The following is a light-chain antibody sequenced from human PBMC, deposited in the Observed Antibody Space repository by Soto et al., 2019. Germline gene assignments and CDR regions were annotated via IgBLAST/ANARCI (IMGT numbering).Light chain of an antibody. CDR2: KAS. J-gene: IGKJ1*01. CDR1: QTISSW. V-gene: IGKV1-5*03. Sequence: DIQMTQSPSTLSGSVGDRVTITCRASQTISSWLAWYQQKRGKAPKLLXYKASTLKSGVPSRFRGSGSGTEFTLTISSLQPDDFETYYCQHYNSYSEAFGQGTKVDIK. CDR3: QHYNSYSEA.